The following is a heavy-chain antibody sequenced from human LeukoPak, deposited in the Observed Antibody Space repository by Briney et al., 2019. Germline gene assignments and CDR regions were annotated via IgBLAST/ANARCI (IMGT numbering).Heavy chain of an antibody. J-gene: IGHJ4*02. CDR1: GFTFSSYA. CDR3: AILEYSSSD. Sequence: GGSLRLSCGASGFTFSSYAMSWVRQAPGKGLEWASGISGSGGTTFYADSVRGRFTISRDNSKNTLYVQMNSLRAEDTAVYYCAILEYSSSDWGQGILVTVSS. V-gene: IGHV3-23*01. CDR2: ISGSGGTT. D-gene: IGHD6-6*01.